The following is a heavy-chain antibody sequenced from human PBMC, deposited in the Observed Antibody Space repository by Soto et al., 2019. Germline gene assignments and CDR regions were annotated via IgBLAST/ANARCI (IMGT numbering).Heavy chain of an antibody. V-gene: IGHV3-33*01. CDR1: GFTFSSYG. J-gene: IGHJ4*02. CDR3: ARDGRVVIDARGSLFDY. CDR2: IWYDGSNK. D-gene: IGHD3-3*01. Sequence: GGSLRLSCAASGFTFSSYGMHWVRQAPGKGLEWVAVIWYDGSNKYYADSVKGRFTISRDNSKNTLYLQMNSLRAEDTAVYYCARDGRVVIDARGSLFDYWGQGTLVTVSS.